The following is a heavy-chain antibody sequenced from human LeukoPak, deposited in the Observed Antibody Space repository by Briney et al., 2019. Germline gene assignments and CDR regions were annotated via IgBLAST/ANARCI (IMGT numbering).Heavy chain of an antibody. D-gene: IGHD2-2*02. CDR1: GGSISSGGYS. CDR3: ARYIVVAPAAIGWFDP. V-gene: IGHV4-30-2*01. J-gene: IGHJ5*02. CDR2: IYHSGST. Sequence: SETLSLTCAVSGGSISSGGYSWSWIRQPPGEGLEWIGYIYHSGSTYYNPSLKSRVTISVDRSKNQFSLKLSSVTAADTAVYYCARYIVVAPAAIGWFDPWGQGTLVTVSS.